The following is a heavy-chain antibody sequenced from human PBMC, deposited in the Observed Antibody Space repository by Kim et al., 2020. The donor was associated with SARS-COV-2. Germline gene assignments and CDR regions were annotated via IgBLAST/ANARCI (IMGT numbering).Heavy chain of an antibody. CDR3: ASPPPGLPRGAFDI. J-gene: IGHJ3*02. CDR1: GGSISSSSYY. D-gene: IGHD3-9*01. Sequence: SETLSLTCTVSGGSISSSSYYWGWIRQPPGKGLEWIGSIYYSGSTYYNPSLKSRVTISVDTSKNQFSLKLSSVTAADTAVYYCASPPPGLPRGAFDIWGQGTMVTVSS. V-gene: IGHV4-39*01. CDR2: IYYSGST.